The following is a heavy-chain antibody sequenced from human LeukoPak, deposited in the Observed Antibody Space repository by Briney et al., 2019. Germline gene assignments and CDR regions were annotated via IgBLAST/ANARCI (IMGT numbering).Heavy chain of an antibody. J-gene: IGHJ3*02. CDR3: ARERVGATDDAFDI. V-gene: IGHV3-48*04. D-gene: IGHD1-26*01. CDR1: GFTFSSYS. Sequence: GGSLRLSCAASGFTFSSYSMNWVRQAPGKGLEWDSYISSSSSTIYYADSVKGRFTISGDNAKNSLYLQMNSLRVEDTAVYYCARERVGATDDAFDIWGQGTMVTVSS. CDR2: ISSSSSTI.